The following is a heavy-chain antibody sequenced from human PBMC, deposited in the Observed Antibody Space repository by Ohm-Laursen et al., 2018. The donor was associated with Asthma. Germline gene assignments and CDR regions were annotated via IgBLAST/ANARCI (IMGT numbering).Heavy chain of an antibody. CDR2: ISSGSSTI. J-gene: IGHJ6*02. CDR3: VRVNRNYGGIEYYYGMDV. V-gene: IGHV3-48*01. Sequence: SLRLSCAASGFTFSSYNMNWVRQAPGKGLEWVSYISSGSSTIYYADSLKGRFTISRDNAKNSLYLHMNSLRAEDTAVYYCVRVNRNYGGIEYYYGMDVWGLGTTVTVSS. CDR1: GFTFSSYN. D-gene: IGHD1-7*01.